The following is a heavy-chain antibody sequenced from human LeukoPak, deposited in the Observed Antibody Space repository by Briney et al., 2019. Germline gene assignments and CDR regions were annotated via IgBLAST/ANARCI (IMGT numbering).Heavy chain of an antibody. Sequence: ASVKVSCKASGYTFTGYYMHWVRQAPGQGLEWMGRINPNSGGTNYAQKFQGRVTMTRDTSISTAYMELSRLRSDDTAVYYCARDEVTMVRGVPYYFDYWGQGTLVTVSS. D-gene: IGHD3-10*01. CDR2: INPNSGGT. V-gene: IGHV1-2*06. CDR3: ARDEVTMVRGVPYYFDY. CDR1: GYTFTGYY. J-gene: IGHJ4*02.